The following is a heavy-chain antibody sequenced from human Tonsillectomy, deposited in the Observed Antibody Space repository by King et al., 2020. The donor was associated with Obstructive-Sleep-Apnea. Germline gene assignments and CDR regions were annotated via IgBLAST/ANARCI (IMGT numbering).Heavy chain of an antibody. CDR3: ARARIDQVQPPAAHFDH. D-gene: IGHD2-2*01. CDR1: VGSISSYY. CDR2: IYYSGST. Sequence: QLQESGPGLVKPSETLSLTCTISVGSISSYYWSWIRQPPGKGLEWIGSIYYSGSTNYNPSLKSRVTISVDMSKNQFSLRLSSVTAADTAVYYCARARIDQVQPPAAHFDHWGQGTQVTVSS. V-gene: IGHV4-59*01. J-gene: IGHJ4*02.